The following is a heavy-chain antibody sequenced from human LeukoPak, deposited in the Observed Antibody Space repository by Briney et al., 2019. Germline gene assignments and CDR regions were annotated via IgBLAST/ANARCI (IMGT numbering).Heavy chain of an antibody. CDR3: AKDSVTVFDDSNRAHYSCSYMDV. CDR1: GFTFDDYA. V-gene: IGHV3-9*01. Sequence: GGSLRLSCAASGFTFDDYAMHWVRHAPGKGLEWVSGISWNSGSIDYADSVKGRFTISRDNAKNSLYLQMNSLRAEDTALYYCAKDSVTVFDDSNRAHYSCSYMDVWGKGTTVTVSS. CDR2: ISWNSGSI. D-gene: IGHD3-22*01. J-gene: IGHJ6*03.